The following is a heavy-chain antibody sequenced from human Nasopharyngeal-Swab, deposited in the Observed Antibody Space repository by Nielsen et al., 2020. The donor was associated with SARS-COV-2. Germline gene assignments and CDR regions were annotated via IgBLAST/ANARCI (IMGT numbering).Heavy chain of an antibody. J-gene: IGHJ4*02. Sequence: GESLEISCEGSGGNVRSYWIGWVRQVPGKGLEWMGIIYAGDSDPRYRPSFQGQVTISSDKSINTAYLQWNSLKASDTAMYYCARRCIAAAGYYFDYWGQGTLVTVSS. CDR1: GGNVRSYW. CDR3: ARRCIAAAGYYFDY. D-gene: IGHD6-13*01. V-gene: IGHV5-51*01. CDR2: IYAGDSDP.